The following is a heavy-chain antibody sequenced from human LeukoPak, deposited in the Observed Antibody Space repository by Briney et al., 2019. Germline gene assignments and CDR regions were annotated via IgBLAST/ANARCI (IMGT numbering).Heavy chain of an antibody. J-gene: IGHJ4*02. CDR3: ARVNGYDSSGYIDY. V-gene: IGHV3-53*01. Sequence: PGGSLRLSCAASGFTVSSNYMSWVRQAPGKGLEWVSVIYSGGSTYYADSVKGRFTISRDNSKNTLYLQMNSLRAEDTAVYYCARVNGYDSSGYIDYWGQGTLVTVSS. CDR1: GFTVSSNY. D-gene: IGHD3-22*01. CDR2: IYSGGST.